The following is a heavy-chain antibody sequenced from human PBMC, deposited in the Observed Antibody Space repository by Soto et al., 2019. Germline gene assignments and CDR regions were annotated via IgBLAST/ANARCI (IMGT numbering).Heavy chain of an antibody. D-gene: IGHD7-27*01. CDR1: GGTFSSYG. V-gene: IGHV1-69*01. Sequence: QVQLVQSGAEVKKPGSSVKVSCKASGGTFSSYGITWVRQAPGQGLEWMGGIVPIFRTTNYAQKFQGRVTIAADESTSTAYMQLSSLRAEDTAVYYCARYALGQLGIAYWGQGTLVTVSS. CDR3: ARYALGQLGIAY. J-gene: IGHJ4*02. CDR2: IVPIFRTT.